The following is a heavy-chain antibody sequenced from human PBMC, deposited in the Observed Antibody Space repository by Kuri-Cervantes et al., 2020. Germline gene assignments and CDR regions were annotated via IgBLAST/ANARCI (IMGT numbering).Heavy chain of an antibody. Sequence: ASVKVSCKASGYTFTSYGINWVRQATGQGLEWMGWMNPNSGNTGYAQKFQGRVTMTRNTSISTAYMELSSLRSEDTAVYYCARGRPLGIAVAGSYYYGMDVWGQGTTVT. CDR3: ARGRPLGIAVAGSYYYGMDV. J-gene: IGHJ6*01. CDR1: GYTFTSYG. CDR2: MNPNSGNT. D-gene: IGHD6-19*01. V-gene: IGHV1-8*02.